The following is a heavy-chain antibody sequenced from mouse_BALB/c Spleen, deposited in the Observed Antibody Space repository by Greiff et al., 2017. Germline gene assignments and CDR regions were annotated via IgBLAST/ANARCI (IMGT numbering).Heavy chain of an antibody. V-gene: IGHV1S137*01. Sequence: VKLVESGAELVRPGVSVKISCKGSGYTFTDYAMHWVKQSHAKSLEWIGVISTYYGDASYNQKFKGKATMTVDKSSSTAYMELARLTSEDSAIYYCARWVGRGYFDYWGQGTTLTVSS. CDR1: GYTFTDYA. CDR3: ARWVGRGYFDY. J-gene: IGHJ2*01. CDR2: ISTYYGDA. D-gene: IGHD4-1*01.